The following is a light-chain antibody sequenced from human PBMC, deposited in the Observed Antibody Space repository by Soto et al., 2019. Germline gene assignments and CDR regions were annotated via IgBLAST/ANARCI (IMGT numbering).Light chain of an antibody. V-gene: IGKV1-39*01. Sequence: DIPMTQSPSSLSASIGDRVTITCRASQSINTYLNWYQQRPGKAPELLIFAASTLKSGVPSRFSGRVSGTDFTLTISSLQPEDFATYYCQQTYTFGFTFGPGTTVDFK. CDR3: QQTYTFGFT. J-gene: IGKJ3*01. CDR1: QSINTY. CDR2: AAS.